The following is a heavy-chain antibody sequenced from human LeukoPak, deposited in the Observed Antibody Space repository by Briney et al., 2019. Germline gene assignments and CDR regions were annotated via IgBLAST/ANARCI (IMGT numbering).Heavy chain of an antibody. D-gene: IGHD3-22*01. CDR2: INAGNGNT. CDR3: ARDTETYYYDSSGYGY. J-gene: IGHJ4*02. CDR1: GYTFTSYA. V-gene: IGHV1-3*01. Sequence: GASVKVSCKASGYTFTSYAMHWVRQAPGQRLEWMGWINAGNGNTKYSQKFQGRVTITRDTSASTAYMELSSLRSEDTAVYYCARDTETYYYDSSGYGYWGQGTLVTVSS.